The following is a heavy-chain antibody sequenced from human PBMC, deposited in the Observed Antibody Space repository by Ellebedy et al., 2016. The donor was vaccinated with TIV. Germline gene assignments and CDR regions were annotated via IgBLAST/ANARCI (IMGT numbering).Heavy chain of an antibody. CDR3: VGPHWLVYS. Sequence: PGGSLRLSCAASGFTFSDHWMSWVRQAPGKGPAWVANIRPDGIDKNYVDSVRGRFTISRDNAGNSLYLQMHSLRVDDTAVYYCVGPHWLVYSWGQGTLVTVSS. D-gene: IGHD6-19*01. CDR2: IRPDGIDK. CDR1: GFTFSDHW. V-gene: IGHV3-7*03. J-gene: IGHJ5*02.